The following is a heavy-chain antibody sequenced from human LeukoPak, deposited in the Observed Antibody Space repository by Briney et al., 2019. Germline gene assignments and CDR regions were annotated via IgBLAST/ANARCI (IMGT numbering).Heavy chain of an antibody. V-gene: IGHV3-30*03. CDR3: AGVSESGWYYFDY. CDR1: GFTFSNYG. D-gene: IGHD6-19*01. CDR2: ISFDGSNK. J-gene: IGHJ4*02. Sequence: GGSLRLSCAASGFTFSNYGMHWVRHAPGKGLELVAVISFDGSNKYYADSVKGRFSISRDNSKDTLHLQMSSLRDEDTAVYFCAGVSESGWYYFDYWGQGTLVTVSS.